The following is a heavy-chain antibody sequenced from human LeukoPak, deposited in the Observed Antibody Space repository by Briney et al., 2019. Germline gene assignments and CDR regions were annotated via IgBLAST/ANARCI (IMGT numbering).Heavy chain of an antibody. Sequence: GGSLRLSCAASGFTFTSYWMHWVRQVPGKGLVWVSRISSDGSTTTYAGSVEGRFTISRDNAKNTLFLQMNSLRAEDTAVYYCVRGGLQGFFWGHGTLVTASS. CDR2: ISSDGSTT. V-gene: IGHV3-74*01. J-gene: IGHJ4*01. CDR3: VRGGLQGFF. CDR1: GFTFTSYW. D-gene: IGHD4-11*01.